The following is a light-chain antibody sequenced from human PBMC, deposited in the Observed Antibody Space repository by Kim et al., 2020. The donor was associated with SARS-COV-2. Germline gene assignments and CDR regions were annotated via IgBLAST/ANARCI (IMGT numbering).Light chain of an antibody. J-gene: IGLJ2*01. CDR2: ANT. Sequence: QRATISCTGSSSNSGTGDDVHWYQQFPGTAPKLLIYANTNRASGVPDRFSASKSGTSASLAITGLQAEDEADYYCQTYDGSLSGSIFGGGTQLTVL. CDR3: QTYDGSLSGSI. CDR1: SSNSGTGDD. V-gene: IGLV1-40*01.